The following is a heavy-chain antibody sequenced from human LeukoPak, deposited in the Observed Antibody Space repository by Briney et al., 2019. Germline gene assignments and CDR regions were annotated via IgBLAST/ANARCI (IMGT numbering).Heavy chain of an antibody. J-gene: IGHJ4*02. Sequence: ASVKVSCKASGYTFTGYYMHWVRQAPGQGLEWMGWNNPNSGGTNYTQKFQGWVTMTRDTSISTAYMELSRLRSDDTAVYYCARWPGALAAQDDYWGQGTLVTVSS. V-gene: IGHV1-2*04. CDR2: NNPNSGGT. CDR3: ARWPGALAAQDDY. CDR1: GYTFTGYY. D-gene: IGHD6-25*01.